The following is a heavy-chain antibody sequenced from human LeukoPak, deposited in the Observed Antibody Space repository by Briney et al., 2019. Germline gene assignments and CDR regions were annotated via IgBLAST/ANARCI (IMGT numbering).Heavy chain of an antibody. CDR2: IYTSGRT. CDR1: GGSISSYY. V-gene: IGHV4-4*07. CDR3: ARDRFSEYQLPLLINWFDL. J-gene: IGHJ5*02. D-gene: IGHD2-2*01. Sequence: SETLPHPCTASGGSISSYYRSWIRQPAGKGLEWIGRIYTSGRTNYNPSLKSRVTMSVDTAKNQFSLKLSSVTAADTAVYYCARDRFSEYQLPLLINWFDLWGHGTLVTVSS.